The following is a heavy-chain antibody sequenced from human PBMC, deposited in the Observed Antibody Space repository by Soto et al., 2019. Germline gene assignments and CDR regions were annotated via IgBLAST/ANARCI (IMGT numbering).Heavy chain of an antibody. V-gene: IGHV3-66*01. J-gene: IGHJ4*02. D-gene: IGHD3-22*01. CDR1: GFTVSSNY. CDR2: IYSGGST. CDR3: ARDRDYYDSSGQPTCYFDY. Sequence: PGGSLRLSCAASGFTVSSNYMSWVRQAPGKGLEWVSVIYSGGSTYYADSVKGRFTISRDNSKNTLYLQMNSLRAEDTAVYYCARDRDYYDSSGQPTCYFDYLGQGTLVTVSS.